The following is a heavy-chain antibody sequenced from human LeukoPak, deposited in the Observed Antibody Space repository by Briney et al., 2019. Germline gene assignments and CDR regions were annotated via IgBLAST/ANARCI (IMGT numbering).Heavy chain of an antibody. CDR3: TRGGPVAGTHKYFQH. D-gene: IGHD6-19*01. CDR1: GYTFTSYD. Sequence: GASVKVSCKASGYTFTSYDINWVRQVTGQGLEWMGWMNPNNGNTDYAQKFQGRVTLTRDTSISTAYMELSSLRSEDTAVYYCTRGGPVAGTHKYFQHWGQGTLVTVSS. CDR2: MNPNNGNT. V-gene: IGHV1-8*01. J-gene: IGHJ1*01.